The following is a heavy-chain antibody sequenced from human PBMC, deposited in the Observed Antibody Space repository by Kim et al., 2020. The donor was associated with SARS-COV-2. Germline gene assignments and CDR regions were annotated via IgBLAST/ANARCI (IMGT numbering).Heavy chain of an antibody. Sequence: SETLSLTCAVYGGSFSGYYWSWIRQPPGKGLEWFGEINHSGSTNYNPSLKSRVTISVDTSKNQFSLKLSSVTAADTAVYYCARTRDSSGYPRSPNFFDYWGQGTLVTVSS. CDR3: ARTRDSSGYPRSPNFFDY. CDR1: GGSFSGYY. D-gene: IGHD3-22*01. CDR2: INHSGST. V-gene: IGHV4-34*01. J-gene: IGHJ4*02.